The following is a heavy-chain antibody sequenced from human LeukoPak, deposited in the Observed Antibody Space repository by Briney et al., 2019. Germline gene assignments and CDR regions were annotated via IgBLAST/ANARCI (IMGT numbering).Heavy chain of an antibody. D-gene: IGHD2-15*01. Sequence: GGSLRLSCTASGLTFSTSGFNWVRQAPGKGLEWVASIGPTGSDRYHANSIKGRFTISRDNANNFLYLQMNSLRAEDTAVYYCARDPSGGSPDAFDIWGQGTMVTVSS. CDR2: IGPTGSDR. V-gene: IGHV3-21*06. CDR1: GLTFSTSG. J-gene: IGHJ3*02. CDR3: ARDPSGGSPDAFDI.